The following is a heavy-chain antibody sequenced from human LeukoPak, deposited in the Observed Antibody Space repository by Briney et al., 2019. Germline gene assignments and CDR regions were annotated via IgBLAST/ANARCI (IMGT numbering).Heavy chain of an antibody. CDR2: IYYSGNT. V-gene: IGHV4-39*01. CDR3: GMDCSGGPCYAAGGDY. J-gene: IGHJ4*02. CDR1: GGSISRSSYY. Sequence: SETLSLTCTVSGGSISRSSYYGGWIRQPPGKGLEWIGSIYYSGNTYYNPSLKSRVTISVDTLKNLFSLKLKSVTAADTAVYYCGMDCSGGPCYAAGGDYWGQGTLVTVSS. D-gene: IGHD2-15*01.